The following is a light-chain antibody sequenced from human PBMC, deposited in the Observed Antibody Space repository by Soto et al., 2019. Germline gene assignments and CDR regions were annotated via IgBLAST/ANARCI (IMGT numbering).Light chain of an antibody. Sequence: ERVKIPSAATPSLNPGERATLSCRASQSVSTNLAWYQQIPGQAPRLLIYGASTRATGIPARFSGSGSGTEFTLAISSLQPADFAIYYCQPFYALPQTFCLGTKV. J-gene: IGKJ1*01. CDR3: QPFYALPQT. CDR2: GAS. V-gene: IGKV3-15*01. CDR1: QSVSTN.